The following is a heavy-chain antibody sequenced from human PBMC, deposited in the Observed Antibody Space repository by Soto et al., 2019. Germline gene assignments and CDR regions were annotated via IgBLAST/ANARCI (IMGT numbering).Heavy chain of an antibody. CDR2: INAGNGNT. J-gene: IGHJ6*02. D-gene: IGHD3-10*01. V-gene: IGHV1-3*01. Sequence: GASVKVSCKASGYTFTSYAMHWVRQAPGQRLEWMGWINAGNGNTKYSQKFQGRVTITRDTSASTAYMELSSLRSEDTAVYYCARGELLSYGMDVWGQGTTVTVSS. CDR1: GYTFTSYA. CDR3: ARGELLSYGMDV.